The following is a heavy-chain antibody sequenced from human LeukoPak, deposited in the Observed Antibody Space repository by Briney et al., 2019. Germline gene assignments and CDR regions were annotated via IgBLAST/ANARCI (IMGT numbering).Heavy chain of an antibody. J-gene: IGHJ3*02. Sequence: GGSLRLSRAASGFIFSSYAMHWVRQAPGKGLEWVAVISYDGNNQFYADSVKGRFIISRDNSKKTLNLQMFRVRPEDMAVYFCARDRGRQAVAGTYDAFDIWGLGTVVTVSS. CDR1: GFIFSSYA. CDR2: ISYDGNNQ. D-gene: IGHD6-19*01. V-gene: IGHV3-30*04. CDR3: ARDRGRQAVAGTYDAFDI.